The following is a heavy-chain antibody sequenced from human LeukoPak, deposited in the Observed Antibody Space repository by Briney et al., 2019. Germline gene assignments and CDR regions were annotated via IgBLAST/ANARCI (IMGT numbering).Heavy chain of an antibody. V-gene: IGHV1-18*01. J-gene: IGHJ6*02. CDR1: GYTFTSYG. CDR2: ISAYNGNT. D-gene: IGHD3-22*01. CDR3: ARDGYYYDSSGYYSYYYGMDV. Sequence: ASVKVSCKASGYTFTSYGISWVRQAPGQGLEWMGWISAYNGNTNYAQKLQGRVTMTTDTSTSTAYMELRSLRSDDTAVYYCARDGYYYDSSGYYSYYYGMDVWGQGTTVTVSS.